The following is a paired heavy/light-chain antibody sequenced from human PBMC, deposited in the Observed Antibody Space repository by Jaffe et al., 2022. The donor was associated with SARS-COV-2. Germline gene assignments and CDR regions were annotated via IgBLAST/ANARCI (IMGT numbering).Heavy chain of an antibody. CDR1: GYSFTLYW. V-gene: IGHV5-51*01. CDR2: IYPANSDT. D-gene: IGHD4-17*01. Sequence: EVHLVQSGAEVKKPGESLKISCKGSGYSFTLYWIGWVRQMPGKGLEWVGIIYPANSDTTYSPSFQGQVTISADKSISTAYLQWSSLKASDTAMYYCARVAHYGDSHLGQIFFDYWGQGTLVTVSS. CDR3: ARVAHYGDSHLGQIFFDY. J-gene: IGHJ4*02.
Light chain of an antibody. J-gene: IGKJ2*01. CDR1: QSVRSSY. CDR2: GAS. Sequence: EIVLTQSPGTLSLSPGERATLSCRASQSVRSSYLAWYQQKPGQAPRLLIYGASTRATGIPDRFSGSGSGTDFTLTISRLEPEDFAVYYCQQYGTSPVTFGQGTKLEIK. V-gene: IGKV3-20*01. CDR3: QQYGTSPVT.